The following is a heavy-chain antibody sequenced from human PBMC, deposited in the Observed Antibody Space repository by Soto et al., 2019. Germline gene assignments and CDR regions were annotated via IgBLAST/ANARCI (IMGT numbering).Heavy chain of an antibody. CDR2: IYYSGST. J-gene: IGHJ6*02. Sequence: TLSLTCTVSGGSISSGGYYWSWIRQHPGKGLEWIGYIYYSGSTYYNPSLKSRVTISVDTSKNQFSLKLSSVTAADTAVYYCARVGGYYYYYGMDVWGQGTTVTVSS. D-gene: IGHD5-12*01. CDR1: GGSISSGGYY. V-gene: IGHV4-31*03. CDR3: ARVGGYYYYYGMDV.